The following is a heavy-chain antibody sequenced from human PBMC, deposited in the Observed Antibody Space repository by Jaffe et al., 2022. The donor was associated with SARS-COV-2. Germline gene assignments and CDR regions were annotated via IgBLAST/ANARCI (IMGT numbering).Heavy chain of an antibody. V-gene: IGHV3-33*01. J-gene: IGHJ4*02. Sequence: QVQLVESGGGVVQPGRSLRLSCAASGFTFSSYGMHWVRQAPGKGLEWVAVIWYDGSNKYYADSVKGRFTISRDNSKNTLYLQMNSLRAEDTAVYYCARGEWLGQHGFDYWGQGTLVTVSS. CDR1: GFTFSSYG. D-gene: IGHD6-19*01. CDR2: IWYDGSNK. CDR3: ARGEWLGQHGFDY.